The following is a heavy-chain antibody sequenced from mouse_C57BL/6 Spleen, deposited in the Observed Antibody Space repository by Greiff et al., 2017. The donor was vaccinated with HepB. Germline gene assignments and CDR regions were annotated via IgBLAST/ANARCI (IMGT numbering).Heavy chain of an antibody. D-gene: IGHD2-4*01. V-gene: IGHV1-22*01. Sequence: VQLQQSGPELVKPGASVKMSCKASGYTFTDYNMHWVKQSHGKSLEWIGYINPNNGGTSYNQKFKGKATLTVNKSSSTAYMELRSLTSEDSAVYYCARRAYYDYDVGWFAYWGQGTLVTVSA. CDR1: GYTFTDYN. CDR2: INPNNGGT. CDR3: ARRAYYDYDVGWFAY. J-gene: IGHJ3*01.